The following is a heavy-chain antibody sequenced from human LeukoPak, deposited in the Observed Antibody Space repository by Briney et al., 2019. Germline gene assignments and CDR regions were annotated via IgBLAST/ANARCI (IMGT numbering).Heavy chain of an antibody. Sequence: SETLSLTCAVYGGSFSGYYWSWIRQSPGKGLEWIGEISYSGSTNYNPSLKSRVTISVGTSKTQFSLKLSSVTAADTAVYFCARGSHYGGDCSHLDNWGQGTLVTVSS. CDR1: GGSFSGYY. J-gene: IGHJ4*02. CDR2: ISYSGST. D-gene: IGHD2-21*02. CDR3: ARGSHYGGDCSHLDN. V-gene: IGHV4-34*01.